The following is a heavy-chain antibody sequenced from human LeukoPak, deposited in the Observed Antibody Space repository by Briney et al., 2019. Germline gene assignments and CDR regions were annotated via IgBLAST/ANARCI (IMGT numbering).Heavy chain of an antibody. CDR3: ARGAIAARYYFDY. J-gene: IGHJ4*02. CDR2: IYPGDSDT. Sequence: GESLKISCKGSGYSFTSYWIGWVRQMPEKGLEWMGIIYPGDSDTRYSPSFQGQVTISADKSISTAYLQWSSLKASDTAMYYCARGAIAARYYFDYWGQGTLVTVSS. D-gene: IGHD6-6*01. V-gene: IGHV5-51*01. CDR1: GYSFTSYW.